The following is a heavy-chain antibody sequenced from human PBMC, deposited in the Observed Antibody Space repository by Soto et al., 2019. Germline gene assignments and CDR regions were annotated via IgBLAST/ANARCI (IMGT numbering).Heavy chain of an antibody. Sequence: ASVKVSCKASGYSFTSHGISWVRQAPGQGLEWMGWISANSGDTNYAQKLQGRVTVTTDTSTSTAYLELRSLKTEDTAVYYCTTDPFLDFSVTTNYYYYGMDVWGQGTTVTVSS. CDR2: ISANSGDT. CDR1: GYSFTSHG. D-gene: IGHD4-17*01. V-gene: IGHV1-18*01. J-gene: IGHJ6*02. CDR3: TTDPFLDFSVTTNYYYYGMDV.